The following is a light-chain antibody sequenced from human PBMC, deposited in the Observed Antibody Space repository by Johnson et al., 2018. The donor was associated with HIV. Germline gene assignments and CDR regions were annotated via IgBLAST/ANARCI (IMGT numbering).Light chain of an antibody. CDR2: DNN. J-gene: IGLJ1*01. V-gene: IGLV1-51*01. CDR1: SSNIGSNY. Sequence: QSVLTQPPSVSAAPGQKVTISCSGSSSNIGSNYVSWYQQLPGTAPKLLIYDNNKRPSGIPDRFSGSKSGTSATLGITGLQTGAEADYYCGTWDSSLSAFYVFGTGTKVTVL. CDR3: GTWDSSLSAFYV.